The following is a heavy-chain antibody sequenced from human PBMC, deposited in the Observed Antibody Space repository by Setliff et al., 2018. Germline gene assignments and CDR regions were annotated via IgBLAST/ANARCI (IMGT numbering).Heavy chain of an antibody. Sequence: ETLSLTCNVSGGSISSSNYYWGWIRQPPGRGLEWIGNIYHSGSTYYNPSLKTRVTISVDTSENQFSLRLSSVTAADTAVYYCVGGVVVIAFPGHWGQGTLVTVSS. V-gene: IGHV4-39*01. D-gene: IGHD2-21*01. CDR3: VGGVVVIAFPGH. J-gene: IGHJ4*02. CDR1: GGSISSSNYY. CDR2: IYHSGST.